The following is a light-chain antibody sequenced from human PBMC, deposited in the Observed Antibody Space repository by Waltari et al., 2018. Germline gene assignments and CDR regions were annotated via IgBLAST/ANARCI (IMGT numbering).Light chain of an antibody. J-gene: IGKJ4*01. CDR2: DAS. V-gene: IGKV1-33*01. CDR1: QDIRNF. CDR3: QQYYDLPLT. Sequence: DIQMTQSPSSLSASVGDIVSITCQASQDIRNFLNWFQLKPGKSPKVLIYDASNSETGVPSRFSGRKSGTEFTLTISGLQPEDFATYFCQQYYDLPLTFGGGTKVEI.